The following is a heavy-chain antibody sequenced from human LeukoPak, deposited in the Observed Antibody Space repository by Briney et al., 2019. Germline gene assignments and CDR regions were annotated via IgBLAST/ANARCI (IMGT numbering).Heavy chain of an antibody. J-gene: IGHJ2*01. CDR2: ISAGGENT. V-gene: IGHV3-23*01. D-gene: IGHD3-10*01. CDR3: AKPRAMRTGVGRYFDL. CDR1: GFTFTSYA. Sequence: GGSLRLSCAASGFTFTSYAMSWIRQAPGKGLEWVSAISAGGENTYYADSVKGRFTISRGNSKNTLYLQMNSLRGEDTATYYCAKPRAMRTGVGRYFDLWGRGTLVSVPS.